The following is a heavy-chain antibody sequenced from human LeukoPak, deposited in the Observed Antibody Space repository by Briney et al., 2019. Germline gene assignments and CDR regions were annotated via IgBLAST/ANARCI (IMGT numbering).Heavy chain of an antibody. CDR1: GGSISSYY. J-gene: IGHJ5*02. V-gene: IGHV4-4*07. CDR2: IYTSGTT. CDR3: ARDLMDGFDP. D-gene: IGHD2-2*03. Sequence: PSETLSLTCTVSGGSISSYYWSWIRQPAGKGLEWIGRIYTSGTTNYNPSLKSRVTISVDTSKNQFSLKMRSVTAADTAVYYCARDLMDGFDPWGQGPLVTVSS.